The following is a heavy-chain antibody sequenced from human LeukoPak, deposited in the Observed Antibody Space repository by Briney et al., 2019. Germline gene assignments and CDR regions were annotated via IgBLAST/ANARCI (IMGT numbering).Heavy chain of an antibody. J-gene: IGHJ3*02. CDR2: IIGSGGTK. CDR1: GFTFSSYA. D-gene: IGHD2-21*01. V-gene: IGHV3-23*01. Sequence: GGSLRLSFAASGFTFSSYAMSWVRQAPGKGLEWVSGIIGSGGTKYYADSVKGRFTISRDNSKNILYLQMNSLRAEDTAVYYCAKDRGGDFYDAFDIWGQGTLVTVSS. CDR3: AKDRGGDFYDAFDI.